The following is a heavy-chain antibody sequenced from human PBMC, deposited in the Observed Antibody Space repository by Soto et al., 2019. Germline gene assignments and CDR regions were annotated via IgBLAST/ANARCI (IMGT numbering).Heavy chain of an antibody. V-gene: IGHV4-34*01. CDR1: GGSFSGYY. Sequence: TSETLSLTCAVYGGSFSGYYWSWIRQPPGKGLEWIGEINHSGSTNYNPSLKSRVTISVDTSKNQFSLKLSSVTAADTAVYYCARGGNGTVTIDYWGQGTLVTVSS. CDR2: INHSGST. D-gene: IGHD4-17*01. CDR3: ARGGNGTVTIDY. J-gene: IGHJ4*02.